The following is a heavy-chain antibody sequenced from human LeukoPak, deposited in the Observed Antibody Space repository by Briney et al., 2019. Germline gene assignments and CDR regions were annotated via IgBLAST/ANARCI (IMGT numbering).Heavy chain of an antibody. CDR1: GGSISSRTYY. V-gene: IGHV4-39*02. D-gene: IGHD5-24*01. CDR2: IYYSGST. J-gene: IGHJ3*02. Sequence: SETLSLTCTVSGGSISSRTYYWGWIRQPPGKGQEWIGNIYYSGSTYYNPSLKSRVTISVDTSKNQFSLKLNSVTAADTALYYCARDGYNYAYAFDIWGQGTMVTVSS. CDR3: ARDGYNYAYAFDI.